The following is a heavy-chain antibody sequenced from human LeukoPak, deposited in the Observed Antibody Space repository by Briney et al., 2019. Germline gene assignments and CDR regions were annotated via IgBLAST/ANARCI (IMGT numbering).Heavy chain of an antibody. D-gene: IGHD6-6*01. CDR1: GHSISSGYY. CDR2: IYHSGST. Sequence: TSETLSLTCAVSGHSISSGYYWGWIRQPPGKGLEWIGSIYHSGSTYYNPSLKSRVTISVDTSKNQFSLKLSSVTAADTAVYYCARVSSPDYYYYYYMDVWGKGTTVTVSS. J-gene: IGHJ6*03. CDR3: ARVSSPDYYYYYYMDV. V-gene: IGHV4-38-2*01.